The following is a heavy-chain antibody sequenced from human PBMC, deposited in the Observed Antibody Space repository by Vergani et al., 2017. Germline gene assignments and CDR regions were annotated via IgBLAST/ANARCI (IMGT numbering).Heavy chain of an antibody. CDR2: ISSSSSYI. CDR3: ARVDGRSSGWFRPRAFQH. CDR1: GFTFSSYS. J-gene: IGHJ1*01. Sequence: EVQLVESGGGLVKPGGSLRLSCAASGFTFSSYSMNWVRQAPGKGLEWVSSISSSSSYIYYADSVKGRFTISRDNAKNSLYLQMNSLRAEDTGVYYCARVDGRSSGWFRPRAFQHWGQGTLVTVSS. D-gene: IGHD6-19*01. V-gene: IGHV3-21*01.